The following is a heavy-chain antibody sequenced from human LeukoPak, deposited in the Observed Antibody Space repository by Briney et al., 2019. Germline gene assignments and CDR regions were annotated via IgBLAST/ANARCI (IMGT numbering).Heavy chain of an antibody. CDR2: IYSSGST. CDR3: AREVSSSWSGYYFYYMDV. D-gene: IGHD6-13*01. V-gene: IGHV4-4*07. J-gene: IGHJ6*03. CDR1: GGSVSGYY. Sequence: SETLSLTCNVSGGSVSGYYWSWIRQPAGKGLEWIGRIYSSGSTNYNPSLKSRVTMSVDTSKNQFSLRLNSVTAADTAVYYCAREVSSSWSGYYFYYMDVWGKGTTVTVSS.